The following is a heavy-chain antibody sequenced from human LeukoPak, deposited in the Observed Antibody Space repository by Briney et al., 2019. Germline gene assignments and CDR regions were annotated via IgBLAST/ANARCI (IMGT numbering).Heavy chain of an antibody. CDR3: AKESTPGPPWMYYYYSIDV. V-gene: IGHV3-23*01. CDR2: ICGSGGTT. D-gene: IGHD2-2*03. CDR1: GSTPTRYT. J-gene: IGHJ6*02. Sequence: RGCLRLSSAASGSTPTRYTMSSVSETPGKRLERVSAICGSGGTTYSTDSVKGRFTISRDNSTNTLYMRINSLRAEDTAVYYWAKESTPGPPWMYYYYSIDVWGQGTTVTVSS.